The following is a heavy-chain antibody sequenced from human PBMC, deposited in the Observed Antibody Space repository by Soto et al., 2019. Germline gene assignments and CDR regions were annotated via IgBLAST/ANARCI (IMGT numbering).Heavy chain of an antibody. Sequence: ASVKVSCKASGYTFTNYGISWVRQAPGQGLEWMGWISAYNGKTNYAQKLQGRVTMTTDTSTTTAYMELRSLRSDDTAVYYCAKTKWELLPHNYWFDPWGQGTLVTVSS. V-gene: IGHV1-18*01. J-gene: IGHJ5*02. D-gene: IGHD1-26*01. CDR2: ISAYNGKT. CDR1: GYTFTNYG. CDR3: AKTKWELLPHNYWFDP.